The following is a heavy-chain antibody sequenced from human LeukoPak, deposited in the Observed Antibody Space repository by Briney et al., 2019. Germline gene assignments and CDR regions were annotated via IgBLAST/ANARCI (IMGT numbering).Heavy chain of an antibody. D-gene: IGHD3-22*01. Sequence: SETLSLTCTVSGYSISNGYYWGWIRQPPGKGLEWVGTISHRGSTYYNPSLRSRITISLDRSKQKFSLKLSSVTAADTAVYYCARPVEYYYDSSGYAFDIWGQGTMVTVSS. CDR3: ARPVEYYYDSSGYAFDI. V-gene: IGHV4-38-2*02. CDR1: GYSISNGYY. CDR2: ISHRGST. J-gene: IGHJ3*02.